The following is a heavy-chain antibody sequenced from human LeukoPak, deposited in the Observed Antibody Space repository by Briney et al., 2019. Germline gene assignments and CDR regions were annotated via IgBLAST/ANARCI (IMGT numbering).Heavy chain of an antibody. V-gene: IGHV3-53*01. J-gene: IGHJ4*02. CDR2: IYSDNT. CDR3: ARRAGAYTHPYDC. Sequence: GGSLRLSCTVSGFTVSSNSMSWVRQAPGKGLEWVSFIYSDNTHYSDSVKGRFTISSHHSQNTLYLQMNSLRAEDTAVYCCARRAGAYTHPYDCWGQGTLVTVSS. D-gene: IGHD3-16*01. CDR1: GFTVSSNS.